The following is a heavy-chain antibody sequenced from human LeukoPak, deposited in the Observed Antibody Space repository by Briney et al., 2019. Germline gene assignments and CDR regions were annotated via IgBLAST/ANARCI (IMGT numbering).Heavy chain of an antibody. CDR3: AKGGMWIQLWFLDY. CDR1: GFTFSSYA. J-gene: IGHJ4*02. V-gene: IGHV3-23*01. D-gene: IGHD5-18*01. Sequence: GGSLRLSCAASGFTFSSYAMSWVRQAPGKGLEWVSAICGSGGSTYYADPVKGRFTISRDNSKNTLYLQMNSLRAEDTAVYYCAKGGMWIQLWFLDYWGQGTLVTVSS. CDR2: ICGSGGST.